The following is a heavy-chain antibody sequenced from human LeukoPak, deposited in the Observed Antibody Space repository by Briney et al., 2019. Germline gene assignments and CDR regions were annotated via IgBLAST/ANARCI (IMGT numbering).Heavy chain of an antibody. CDR1: GFTFSSYW. CDR2: INSDGSST. D-gene: IGHD1-26*01. Sequence: PGGSLRLSCAASGFTFSSYWMHWVRQAPGEGLVWVSRINSDGSSTNYADSVKGRFTISRDNTKNTLYLQMNSLRAEDTAVYYCVGGSYYFDYWGQGTLVTVSS. J-gene: IGHJ4*02. V-gene: IGHV3-74*01. CDR3: VGGSYYFDY.